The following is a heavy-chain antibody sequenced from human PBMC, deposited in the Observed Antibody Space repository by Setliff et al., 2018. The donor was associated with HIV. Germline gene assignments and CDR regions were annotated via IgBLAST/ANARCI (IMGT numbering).Heavy chain of an antibody. CDR2: IWHSGTT. V-gene: IGHV4-30-2*06. J-gene: IGHJ5*02. D-gene: IGHD2-2*01. CDR1: GGSISSGGYS. CDR3: ARDGATSNWDKKVLDA. Sequence: LSLTCAVSGGSISSGGYSWTWIRQSPEKGLEWIASIWHSGTTYYNPSLGNRVTISVDTSKNQFSLKVTSGTAADTGVYYCARDGATSNWDKKVLDAWGQGTRVTVS.